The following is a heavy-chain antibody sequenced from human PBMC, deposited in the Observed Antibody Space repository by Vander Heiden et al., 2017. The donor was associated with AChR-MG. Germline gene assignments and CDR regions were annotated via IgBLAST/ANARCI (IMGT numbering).Heavy chain of an antibody. CDR2: VIPKFRTT. J-gene: IGHJ4*02. D-gene: IGHD3-9*01. CDR3: AATAGNTLYFFDH. CDR1: VDTFTNYG. V-gene: IGHV1-69*01. Sequence: QVQLVQSGADLKTPGSSVTVSCEASVDTFTNYGISWIRQAPGQGLEWMGGVIPKFRTTQYAPKFQGRVTITADGSTSTSYLEGRTLTSEDTAIYYWAATAGNTLYFFDHWGQGAQVTVSS.